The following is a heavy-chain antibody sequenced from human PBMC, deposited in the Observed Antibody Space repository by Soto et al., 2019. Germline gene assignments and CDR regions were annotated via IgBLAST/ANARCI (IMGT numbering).Heavy chain of an antibody. CDR1: GYTFTSYG. J-gene: IGHJ6*02. D-gene: IGHD2-15*01. CDR2: ISAYNGNT. Sequence: QVQLVQSGAEVKKPGASVKASCKASGYTFTSYGISWVRQAPGQGLEWMGWISAYNGNTNYAQKLQGRVTMTTHTSTITAYMDLRSLRSDDTAVYYCARDRLEVVVAAPHRPDYYYGMDVCGQGTTVTFSS. CDR3: ARDRLEVVVAAPHRPDYYYGMDV. V-gene: IGHV1-18*01.